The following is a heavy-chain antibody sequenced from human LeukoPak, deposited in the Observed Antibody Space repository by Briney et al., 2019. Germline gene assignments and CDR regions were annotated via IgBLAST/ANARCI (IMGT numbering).Heavy chain of an antibody. Sequence: PGGSLRLSCAASGFTFSSYAMSWVRQAPGKGLEWVSAISGSGGSTYYADSVKGRFIISRDNSKNTLFLQMNSLRAEDTAVYYCAKGGDGSGSHYYYYGMDVWGQGTTVTVSS. CDR1: GFTFSSYA. V-gene: IGHV3-23*01. CDR3: AKGGDGSGSHYYYYGMDV. J-gene: IGHJ6*02. CDR2: ISGSGGST. D-gene: IGHD3-10*01.